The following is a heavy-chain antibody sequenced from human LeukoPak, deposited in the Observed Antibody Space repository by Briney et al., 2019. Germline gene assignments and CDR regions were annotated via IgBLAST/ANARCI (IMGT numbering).Heavy chain of an antibody. CDR3: ARDRSLSDGYNLLGY. V-gene: IGHV3-23*01. CDR2: ITASGDST. J-gene: IGHJ4*02. CDR1: GFPFSSYP. D-gene: IGHD5-24*01. Sequence: PGGSLRLSCAGSGFPFSSYPISWVRQPPGKGLEWVSAITASGDSTYSADSVKGRFTISRDNSKNTLYLQMNSLRAEDTAVYYCARDRSLSDGYNLLGYWGQGTLVTVSS.